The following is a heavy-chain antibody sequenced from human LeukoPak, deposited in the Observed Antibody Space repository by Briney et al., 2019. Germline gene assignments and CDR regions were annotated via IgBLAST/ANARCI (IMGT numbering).Heavy chain of an antibody. CDR2: IYHTGTT. CDR1: GVSISNSY. Sequence: SETLSLICTVSGVSISNSYWSWIRQPPGKALEWIGYIYHTGTTKYNPSLKSRATISQDTSKNQFSLKLTSVTAADTALFFCARGYDIDVWGQGTTVTVSS. V-gene: IGHV4-59*01. J-gene: IGHJ6*02. CDR3: ARGYDIDV.